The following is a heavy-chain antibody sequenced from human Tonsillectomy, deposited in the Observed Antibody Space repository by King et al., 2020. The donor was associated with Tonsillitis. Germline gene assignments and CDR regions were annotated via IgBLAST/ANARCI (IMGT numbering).Heavy chain of an antibody. V-gene: IGHV4-38-2*01. CDR2: IYHSGST. J-gene: IGHJ4*02. Sequence: QLQESGPGLVKPSETLSLTCAVSGYSFSSGYYWGWIRQPPGKGLEWIGSIYHSGSTYYNPSLKSRVTISVDTSKNQFSLKLSSVTAADTAVYYCARGSIAVAGPPALHFDYWGQGTLVTVSS. CDR1: GYSFSSGYY. D-gene: IGHD6-19*01. CDR3: ARGSIAVAGPPALHFDY.